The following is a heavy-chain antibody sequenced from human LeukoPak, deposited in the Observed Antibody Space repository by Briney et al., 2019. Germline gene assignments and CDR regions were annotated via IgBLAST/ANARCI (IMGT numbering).Heavy chain of an antibody. J-gene: IGHJ4*02. CDR3: AKDANYYDSSGFFIPFDY. V-gene: IGHV3-23*01. D-gene: IGHD3-22*01. CDR2: ISGNGHQT. Sequence: PGGSLRLSCAASGFTFSKYWMLWVRHLPGKGLDWVSTISGNGHQTYYGDSVKGCFSVSRDNSKNILYLQMDSLRADDSALYYCAKDANYYDSSGFFIPFDYGGQGTLVTVSS. CDR1: GFTFSKYW.